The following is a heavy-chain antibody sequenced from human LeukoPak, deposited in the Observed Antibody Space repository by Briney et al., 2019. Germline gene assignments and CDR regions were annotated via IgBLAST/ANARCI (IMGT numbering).Heavy chain of an antibody. CDR3: ARGIAAAGTGLFN. CDR1: GFTVSSNY. Sequence: GGSLRLSCTVSGFTVSSNYMTWVRQAPGKGLEWGSVIYSDGTTYNADSVKGRFTISRDNSKNTLYLQINSLRAEDTAVYYCARGIAAAGTGLFNWGQGTLLTVSS. V-gene: IGHV3-53*01. D-gene: IGHD6-13*01. CDR2: IYSDGTT. J-gene: IGHJ4*02.